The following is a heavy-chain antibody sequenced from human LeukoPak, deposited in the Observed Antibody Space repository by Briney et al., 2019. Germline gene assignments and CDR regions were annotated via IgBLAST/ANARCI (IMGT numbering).Heavy chain of an antibody. CDR1: GGSFSSYY. V-gene: IGHV4-59*12. J-gene: IGHJ4*02. CDR2: IYYSGST. Sequence: SETLSLTCAVYGGSFSSYYWSWIRQPPGKGLEWIGYIYYSGSTNYNPSLKSRVTISVDTSKNQFSLKLSSVTAADTAVYYCAREAGIAAAGKGVDYWGQGTLVTVSS. D-gene: IGHD6-13*01. CDR3: AREAGIAAAGKGVDY.